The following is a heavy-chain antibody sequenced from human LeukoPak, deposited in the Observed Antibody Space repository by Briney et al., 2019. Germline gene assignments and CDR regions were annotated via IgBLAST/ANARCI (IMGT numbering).Heavy chain of an antibody. J-gene: IGHJ4*02. V-gene: IGHV3-21*01. CDR1: GFTFSTYT. CDR3: ARDRASSWPFDY. Sequence: GGSLRLSCAASGFTFSTYTMNWLRQAPGKGLEWVSSISGSSSYIYYADSVKGRFTISRDNAKNSLYLQMNSLRAEDTAVYYCARDRASSWPFDYWGQGTLVTVSS. D-gene: IGHD6-13*01. CDR2: ISGSSSYI.